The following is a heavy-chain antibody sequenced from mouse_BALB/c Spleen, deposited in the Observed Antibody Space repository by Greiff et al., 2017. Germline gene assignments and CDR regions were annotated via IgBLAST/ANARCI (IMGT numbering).Heavy chain of an antibody. CDR1: GVDFSRYW. J-gene: IGHJ3*01. D-gene: IGHD4-1*01. CDR2: INPDSSTI. CDR3: ARPFNWDEETWFAY. V-gene: IGHV4-1*02. Sequence: TASGVDFSRYWMSWVRQAPGKGLEWIGEINPDSSTINYTPSLKDKFIISRDNAKNTLYLQMSKVRSEDTALYYCARPFNWDEETWFAYWGQGTLVTVSA.